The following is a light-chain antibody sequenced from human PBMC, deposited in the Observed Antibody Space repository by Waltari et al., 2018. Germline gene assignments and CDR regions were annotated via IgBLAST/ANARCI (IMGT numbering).Light chain of an antibody. Sequence: QSALTQEASVSGTVGQKVTLSCIGNSNHIGKYAVAGYQQISHGTPKTWVFGNSLSAGIPDRFVGSKSGTTASLTMSGLQPEYEAVYYCSTWDYSLTTGLFGGGTKLTVI. CDR1: SNHIGKYA. CDR2: GN. V-gene: IGLV1-36*01. J-gene: IGLJ3*02. CDR3: STWDYSLTTGL.